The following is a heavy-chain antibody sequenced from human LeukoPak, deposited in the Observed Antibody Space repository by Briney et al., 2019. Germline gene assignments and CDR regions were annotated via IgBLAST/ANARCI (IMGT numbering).Heavy chain of an antibody. CDR3: ARDDSSGYYYSRGAEYVFDI. D-gene: IGHD3-22*01. Sequence: SQTLSLTCAISGDSVSSNSAAWNWIRQSPSGGLEWLGRTYYRSKWYNDYAVSVKSRITINPDTSKNQFSLQLNSVTPEDTAVYYCARDDSSGYYYSRGAEYVFDIWGQGTMVTVSS. V-gene: IGHV6-1*01. CDR2: TYYRSKWYN. J-gene: IGHJ3*02. CDR1: GDSVSSNSAA.